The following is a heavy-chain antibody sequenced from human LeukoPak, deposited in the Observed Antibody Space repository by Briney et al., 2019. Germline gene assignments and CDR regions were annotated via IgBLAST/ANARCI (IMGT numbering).Heavy chain of an antibody. Sequence: GRSLRLSCAASGFTFSNYGISWVRQAPGKGLEWVSAISGRGGSTYYADSVKGRFTISRDNSKNTLYLQMDSLRVEDTALYSCTRKSGGSQRKMDDWFDPWGQGTLVIVSS. CDR1: GFTFSNYG. J-gene: IGHJ5*02. D-gene: IGHD3-10*01. V-gene: IGHV3-23*01. CDR3: TRKSGGSQRKMDDWFDP. CDR2: ISGRGGST.